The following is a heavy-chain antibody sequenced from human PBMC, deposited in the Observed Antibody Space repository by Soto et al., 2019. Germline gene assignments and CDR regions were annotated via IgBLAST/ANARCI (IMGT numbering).Heavy chain of an antibody. CDR2: INAGNGNT. Sequence: ASVKVSCKASGYTFTSYALHWVRQAPGQRLEWMGWINAGNGNTKYSQKFQGRVTFTRDTSASTAYMELGSLTSEDTAVYYCARSPLMSLDWFDPWGQGTLVTVSS. J-gene: IGHJ5*02. D-gene: IGHD2-8*01. V-gene: IGHV1-3*01. CDR3: ARSPLMSLDWFDP. CDR1: GYTFTSYA.